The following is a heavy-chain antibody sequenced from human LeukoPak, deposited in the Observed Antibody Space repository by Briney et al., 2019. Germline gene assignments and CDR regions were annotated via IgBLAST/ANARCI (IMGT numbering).Heavy chain of an antibody. J-gene: IGHJ5*02. CDR2: IRYDGSNK. Sequence: QSGGSLRLSCAASGFTFSSDGMHWVRQAPGKGLEWVAFIRYDGSNKYYADSVKGRFTISRDNSKNTRYLQMNSLRAEDTAVYYCAKDILWFGELFIGNWFDPWGQGTLVTVSS. CDR1: GFTFSSDG. CDR3: AKDILWFGELFIGNWFDP. V-gene: IGHV3-30*02. D-gene: IGHD3-10*01.